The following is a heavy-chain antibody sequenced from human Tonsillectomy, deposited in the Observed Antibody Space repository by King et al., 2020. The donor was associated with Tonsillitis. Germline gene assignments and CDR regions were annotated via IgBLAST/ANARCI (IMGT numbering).Heavy chain of an antibody. V-gene: IGHV4-4*07. CDR1: GGSISSYY. CDR2: MYTSGST. J-gene: IGHJ2*01. CDR3: ARDEGGSSWYGWYFDL. Sequence: VQLQESGPGLVKPSETLSLTCTVSGGSISSYYWSWIRQPAGKGLEWIGRMYTSGSTNYNPSLKSRFTMSVDTSKNQFSLKLSSVTAADTAVYYCARDEGGSSWYGWYFDLWGRGTLVTVSS. D-gene: IGHD6-13*01.